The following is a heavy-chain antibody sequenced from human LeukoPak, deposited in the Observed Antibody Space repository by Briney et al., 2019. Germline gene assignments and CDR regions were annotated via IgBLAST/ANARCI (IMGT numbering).Heavy chain of an antibody. CDR3: ARQLYDSSGYFLDP. Sequence: GGSLSLSCAASGFTVSSNYMSWVRQAPGKGLEWVSVIYSGGSTYYADSVKGRFTISRDNSKNTLYLQMNSLRAEDTAVYYCARQLYDSSGYFLDPWGQGTLVTVSS. D-gene: IGHD3-22*01. V-gene: IGHV3-53*01. CDR2: IYSGGST. J-gene: IGHJ5*02. CDR1: GFTVSSNY.